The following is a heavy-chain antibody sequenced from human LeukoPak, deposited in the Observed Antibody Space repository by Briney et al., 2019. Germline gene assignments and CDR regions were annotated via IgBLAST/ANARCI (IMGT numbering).Heavy chain of an antibody. D-gene: IGHD5-18*01. CDR2: ISGSGGST. J-gene: IGHJ4*02. V-gene: IGHV3-23*01. Sequence: GGSLRLSCAASGFTFSSYAMSWVRQAPGKGLEWVSAISGSGGSTYYADSVKGRFTISRDNSKNTLYLQMNSLRAEDSAVYYCAKDWAQLWLREFDYWGQGTLVTVSS. CDR1: GFTFSSYA. CDR3: AKDWAQLWLREFDY.